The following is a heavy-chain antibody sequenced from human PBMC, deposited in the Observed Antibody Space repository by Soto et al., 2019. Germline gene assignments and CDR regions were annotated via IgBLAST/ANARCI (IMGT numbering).Heavy chain of an antibody. CDR3: VRENYYYGMDV. V-gene: IGHV3-66*01. CDR2: INAAGST. J-gene: IGHJ6*02. CDR1: GFDASVNY. Sequence: EVQLVESGGTLVQPGGSLRLSCAASGFDASVNYMTWVRQAPGKGLEWVSLINAAGSTLYADSVKGRFTISRDDSNNTLSRPMNRLRVEGTAMYYCVRENYYYGMDVWGQGTAVTVSS.